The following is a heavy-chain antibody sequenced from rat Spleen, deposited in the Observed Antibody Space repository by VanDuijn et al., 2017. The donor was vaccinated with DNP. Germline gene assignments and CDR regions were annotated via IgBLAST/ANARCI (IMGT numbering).Heavy chain of an antibody. CDR2: ISYDGSSI. CDR3: ASHTYYGYDYFVY. Sequence: EVQLVESGGGLVRPGRSLKLSCEASGFSFSNYHMAWVRQAPKKGLEWVASISYDGSSIYYGDSVKGRFTISRDNAEGTLNLQMNSLRSEDTATYYCASHTYYGYDYFVYWGQGVMVTVSS. J-gene: IGHJ2*01. D-gene: IGHD1-9*01. CDR1: GFSFSNYH. V-gene: IGHV5-22*01.